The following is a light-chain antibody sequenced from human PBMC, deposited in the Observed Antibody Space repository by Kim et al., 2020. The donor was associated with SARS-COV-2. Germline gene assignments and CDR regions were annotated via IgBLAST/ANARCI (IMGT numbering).Light chain of an antibody. V-gene: IGKV1-33*01. J-gene: IGKJ5*01. CDR2: DSS. Sequence: ASVGDRVTITCRASEDIRDHLSWYQVTPGKAPKLLIYDSSNSETVVPLRFTGTGSGTDFAFTITSLQPEDFVTYYCQQYESLPITFAQGTRLEIK. CDR3: QQYESLPIT. CDR1: EDIRDH.